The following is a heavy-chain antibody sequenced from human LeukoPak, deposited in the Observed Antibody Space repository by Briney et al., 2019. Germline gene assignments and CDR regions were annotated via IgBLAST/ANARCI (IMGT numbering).Heavy chain of an antibody. J-gene: IGHJ4*02. CDR2: ISAYNGNT. CDR3: ARGGNYYDSSGYYLG. CDR1: GYTFTSYG. D-gene: IGHD3-22*01. V-gene: IGHV1-18*01. Sequence: ASVKVSCKASGYTFTSYGISWVRQAPGQGLEWMGWISAYNGNTNYAQKLQGKVTMTTDTSTSTAYMELRSLRSDDTAVYCCARGGNYYDSSGYYLGWGQGTLVTVSS.